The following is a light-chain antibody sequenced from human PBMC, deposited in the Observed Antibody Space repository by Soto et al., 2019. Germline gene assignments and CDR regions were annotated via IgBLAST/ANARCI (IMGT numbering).Light chain of an antibody. V-gene: IGKV3-11*01. CDR3: HQRSSRPRT. Sequence: EIVLTQSPATLSLSPGERATLSCRASQSVTSGYLTWYQHKPGQAPRLLIYDASSRAPGIPARFSGSGSGTDFTLTISTLEPEDFAVYYCHQRSSRPRTFGQGTKLEMK. J-gene: IGKJ2*01. CDR1: QSVTSGY. CDR2: DAS.